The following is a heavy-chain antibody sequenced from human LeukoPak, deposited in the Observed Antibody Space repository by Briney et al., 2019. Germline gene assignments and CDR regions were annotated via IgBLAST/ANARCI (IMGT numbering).Heavy chain of an antibody. D-gene: IGHD1-26*01. CDR2: ITPTADWT. J-gene: IGHJ4*02. V-gene: IGHV3-23*01. CDR3: AKYGPQDSGSSHFDY. Sequence: GGSLRLSCVASGFTFSSCSMTWVRQAPGKGLECVSTITPTADWTFYADSVKGRFSISRDNSKNTVYLQMNSLRAEDTAVYYCAKYGPQDSGSSHFDYWGQGALVTVSS. CDR1: GFTFSSCS.